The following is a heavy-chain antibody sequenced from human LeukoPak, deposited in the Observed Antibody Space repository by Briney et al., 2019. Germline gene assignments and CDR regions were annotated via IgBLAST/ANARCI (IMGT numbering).Heavy chain of an antibody. CDR2: IRFNGN. Sequence: QPGGSLRLSCAASGFPFSNYAIHWVRQAPGKGLEWVASIRFNGNFYADYVKGRFTISRDNSKSTVSLQMDTLRTEDTALYYCARENWDFDFWGQGTLVTVSS. D-gene: IGHD7-27*01. CDR3: ARENWDFDF. V-gene: IGHV3-30*02. J-gene: IGHJ4*02. CDR1: GFPFSNYA.